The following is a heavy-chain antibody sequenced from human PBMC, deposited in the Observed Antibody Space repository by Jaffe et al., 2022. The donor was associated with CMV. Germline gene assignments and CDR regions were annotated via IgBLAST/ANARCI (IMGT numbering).Heavy chain of an antibody. CDR3: ARPGAPITIFGVVIPPGGYYYYGMDV. J-gene: IGHJ6*02. Sequence: QVQLVQSGAEVKKPGASVKVSCKASGYTFTSYYMHWVRQAPGQGLEWMGIINPSGGSTSYAQKFQGRVTMTRDTSTSTVYMELSSLRSEDTAVYYCARPGAPITIFGVVIPPGGYYYYGMDVWGQGTTVTVSS. D-gene: IGHD3-3*01. CDR1: GYTFTSYY. CDR2: INPSGGST. V-gene: IGHV1-46*01.